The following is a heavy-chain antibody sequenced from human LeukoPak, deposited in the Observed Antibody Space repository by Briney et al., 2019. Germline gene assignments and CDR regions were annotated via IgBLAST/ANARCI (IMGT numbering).Heavy chain of an antibody. V-gene: IGHV3-66*01. CDR1: GFTVSSNY. CDR2: IYSGGST. Sequence: PGGSLRLSCAASGFTVSSNYMSWVRQAPGKGLEWVSVIYSGGSTYYADSVKGRFTISRDNSKNTLYLQINSLRAEDTAVYYCARGAGYDAFDIWGQGTMVTVSS. CDR3: ARGAGYDAFDI. J-gene: IGHJ3*02. D-gene: IGHD5-12*01.